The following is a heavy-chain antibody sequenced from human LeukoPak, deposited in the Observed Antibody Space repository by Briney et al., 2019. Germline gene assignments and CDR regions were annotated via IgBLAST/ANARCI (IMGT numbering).Heavy chain of an antibody. CDR2: IYYSGST. J-gene: IGHJ3*02. CDR1: GGSISSSSYY. V-gene: IGHV4-39*07. D-gene: IGHD6-13*01. CDR3: ARKPIAIQADAFDI. Sequence: PSETLSLTCTVSGGSISSSSYYWGWIRQPPGKGLEWIGSIYYSGSTYYNPSLKSRVTISIDTSKNQFSLKLSSVTAADTAMYYCARKPIAIQADAFDIWGQGTMVTVSS.